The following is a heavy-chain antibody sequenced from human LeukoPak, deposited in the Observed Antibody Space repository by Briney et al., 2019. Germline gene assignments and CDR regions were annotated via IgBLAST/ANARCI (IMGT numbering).Heavy chain of an antibody. CDR1: GYTFTTYY. CDR3: ASARNGMDV. V-gene: IGHV1-46*01. J-gene: IGHJ6*02. CDR2: INSSGGST. Sequence: GASVKVSCKPSGYTFTTYYMHWVRQPPGQGLEWMGIINSSGGSTSYAQKSQGRFIMTRDTSTSTVYMELSSLRSEETAVYYCASARNGMDVWGQGTTVTVSS.